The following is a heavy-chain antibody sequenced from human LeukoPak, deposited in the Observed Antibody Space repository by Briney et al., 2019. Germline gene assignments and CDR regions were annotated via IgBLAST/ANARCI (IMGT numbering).Heavy chain of an antibody. CDR1: GGSISSGGYY. Sequence: SQTLSLTCTVSGGSISSGGYYWSWIRQHPGKGLEWIGYIYYSGSTYYNPSLKSRVTISVDTSKNQFSLKLSSVTAADTAVYYCARMVSYYDFWSGYYLGYYFDYWGQGTLVTVSS. D-gene: IGHD3-3*01. CDR3: ARMVSYYDFWSGYYLGYYFDY. J-gene: IGHJ4*02. V-gene: IGHV4-31*03. CDR2: IYYSGST.